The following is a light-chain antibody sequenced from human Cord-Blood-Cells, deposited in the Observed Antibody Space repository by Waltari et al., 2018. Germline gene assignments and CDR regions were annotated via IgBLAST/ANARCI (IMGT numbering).Light chain of an antibody. CDR2: EGS. V-gene: IGLV2-23*01. J-gene: IGLJ3*02. CDR3: CSYAGSSLWV. CDR1: SSDVGSYNL. Sequence: QSALTQPASVSGSPGQSITISCTGTSSDVGSYNLVSWYQQHPGKAPKLMIYEGSKRPSGVSNRFSGSESGNTASLTISGLQAEDEADYYCCSYAGSSLWVFGGGTKLTVL.